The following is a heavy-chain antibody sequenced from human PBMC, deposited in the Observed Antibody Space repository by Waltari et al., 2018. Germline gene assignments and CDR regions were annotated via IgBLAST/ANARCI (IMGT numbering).Heavy chain of an antibody. D-gene: IGHD1-7*01. Sequence: QVQLVQSGAEVKKPGSSVTVSCKASGGTFSSYAISWVRQAPGQGLEWMGGIIPIFGTANYAKKLQGRVTITTEESTSAAYMELSSLRSEDTAVYYCARDLTGTVGDNWFDPWGQGTLVTVSS. CDR3: ARDLTGTVGDNWFDP. CDR2: IIPIFGTA. J-gene: IGHJ5*02. CDR1: GGTFSSYA. V-gene: IGHV1-69*05.